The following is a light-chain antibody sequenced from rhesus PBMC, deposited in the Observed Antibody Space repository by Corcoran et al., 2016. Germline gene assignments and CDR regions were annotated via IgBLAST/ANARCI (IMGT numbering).Light chain of an antibody. CDR3: VQAIAFPLT. J-gene: IGKJ4*01. Sequence: DIVMTQTPLSLPITPGEPASISCRSSQSLLHSNGNTYLHWYLQKPGQSPQLLFYGGSTRASGVPDRFSGSGSGTDFTLTISKVEAEDVGVYYCVQAIAFPLTFGGGTKVELK. CDR2: GGS. V-gene: IGKV2-72*02. CDR1: QSLLHSNGNTY.